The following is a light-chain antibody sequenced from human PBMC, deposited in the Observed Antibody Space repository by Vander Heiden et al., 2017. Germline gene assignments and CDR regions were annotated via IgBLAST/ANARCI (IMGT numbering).Light chain of an antibody. CDR3: QQNNNWPWT. Sequence: EIVMTQSPPTLSVSPGERASLSCRASQSVSSNLAWYQQKPGQAPRLLIYGATARATGIPARFSGSGSGTEFTLTSSRLQSEDFAVYYCQQNNNWPWTFGQGTKVEIK. CDR1: QSVSSN. V-gene: IGKV3-15*01. CDR2: GAT. J-gene: IGKJ1*01.